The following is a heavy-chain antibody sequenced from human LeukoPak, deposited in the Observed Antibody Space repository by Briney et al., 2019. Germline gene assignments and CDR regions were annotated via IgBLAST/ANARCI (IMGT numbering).Heavy chain of an antibody. CDR3: ASKIVAVPAVIPYYYGMDV. D-gene: IGHD2-2*01. CDR2: IIPMFCTA. V-gene: IGHV1-69*06. CDR1: GGTFSSYA. Sequence: SVKVSCKASGGTFSSYAISWVRQAPGQGLEWRGGIIPMFCTANYAQKFQGRVTITADKSTSTAYMELSSLRSDDPAVYYCASKIVAVPAVIPYYYGMDVWGKGTTVTVSS. J-gene: IGHJ6*04.